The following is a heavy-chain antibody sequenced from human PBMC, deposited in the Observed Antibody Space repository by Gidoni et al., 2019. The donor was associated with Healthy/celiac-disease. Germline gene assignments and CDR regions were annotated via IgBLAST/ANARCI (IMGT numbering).Heavy chain of an antibody. V-gene: IGHV3-23*01. CDR2: ISGSGGST. CDR3: AKDLQGGIQLWSDYFDY. D-gene: IGHD5-18*01. CDR1: GFTFSSYA. Sequence: EVQLLESGGGLVQPGGSLRLSCAASGFTFSSYAMSWVRQAPGKGLEWVSAISGSGGSTYYADSVKGRFTISRDNSKNTLYLQMNSLRAEDTAVYYCAKDLQGGIQLWSDYFDYWGQGTLVTVSS. J-gene: IGHJ4*02.